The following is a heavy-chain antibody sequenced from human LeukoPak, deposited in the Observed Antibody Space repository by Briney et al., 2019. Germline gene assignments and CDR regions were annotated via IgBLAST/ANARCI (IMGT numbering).Heavy chain of an antibody. CDR1: GFIFSTYG. V-gene: IGHV3-30*02. D-gene: IGHD3-22*01. CDR2: IRPDGSDK. J-gene: IGHJ4*02. CDR3: GKHDSSSDY. Sequence: PGGSLRLSCAASGFIFSTYGMHWVRQATGNGLEWVTYIRPDGSDKSYAGSVKGRFTISRDNSKNTLYLQMNTLRPDDTAVYYCGKHDSSSDYWGQGTLVTVYS.